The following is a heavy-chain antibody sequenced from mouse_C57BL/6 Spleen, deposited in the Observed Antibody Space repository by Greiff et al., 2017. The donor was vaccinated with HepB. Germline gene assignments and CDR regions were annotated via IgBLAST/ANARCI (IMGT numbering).Heavy chain of an antibody. CDR2: IDPSDSET. CDR1: GYTFTSYW. Sequence: QVHVKQSGAELVRPGSSVKLSCKASGYTFTSYWMHWVKQRPIQGLEWIGNIDPSDSETHYNQKFKDKATLTVDKSSSTAYMQLSSLTSEDSAVYYCARLYYYGSSYDAMDYWGQGTSVTVSS. CDR3: ARLYYYGSSYDAMDY. D-gene: IGHD1-1*01. V-gene: IGHV1-52*01. J-gene: IGHJ4*01.